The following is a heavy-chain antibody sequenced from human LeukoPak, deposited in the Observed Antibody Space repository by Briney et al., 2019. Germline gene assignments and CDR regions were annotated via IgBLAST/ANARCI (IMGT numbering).Heavy chain of an antibody. CDR3: ARGARAGYNLEPFDY. CDR2: IYYSGST. V-gene: IGHV4-59*08. J-gene: IGHJ4*02. D-gene: IGHD5-24*01. CDR1: GGAMSSYY. Sequence: SETLSLTCTVSGGAMSSYYWSWIRQPPGKGLEWIGYIYYSGSTKYNPSLKSRVTISVDTSKNQFSLRLSSVTAADRAVYYCARGARAGYNLEPFDYWGQGTLVTVSS.